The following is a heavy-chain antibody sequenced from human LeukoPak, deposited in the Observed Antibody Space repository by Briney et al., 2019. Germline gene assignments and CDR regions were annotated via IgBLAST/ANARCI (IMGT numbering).Heavy chain of an antibody. D-gene: IGHD5-18*01. Sequence: ASVKVSCKASGYTFTGYYMHWVRQAPGQGLEWMGWINPNSGGTNYAQKFQGRVTMTRDTSISTAYMELSRLRSDDTAVYYCARVMFVDTAMDDSDAFDIWGQGTMVTVSS. CDR2: INPNSGGT. CDR1: GYTFTGYY. CDR3: ARVMFVDTAMDDSDAFDI. J-gene: IGHJ3*02. V-gene: IGHV1-2*02.